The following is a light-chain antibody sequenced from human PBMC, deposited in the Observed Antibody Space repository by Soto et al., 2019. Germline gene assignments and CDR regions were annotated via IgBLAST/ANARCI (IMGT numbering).Light chain of an antibody. V-gene: IGKV3-15*01. J-gene: IGKJ4*01. Sequence: EIVMTQSPATLSVSLGERVTLSCRASQSVSTTLAWYQQKPGQAPRLLIYGASTRATGIPARFSGSGSGTEFTLTISSLQSEDFAVYYCHQYNNWPPAFGGGTKVEI. CDR3: HQYNNWPPA. CDR2: GAS. CDR1: QSVSTT.